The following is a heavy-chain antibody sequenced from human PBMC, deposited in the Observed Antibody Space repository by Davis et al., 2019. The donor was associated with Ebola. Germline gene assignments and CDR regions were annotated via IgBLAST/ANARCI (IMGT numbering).Heavy chain of an antibody. J-gene: IGHJ4*02. V-gene: IGHV3-7*01. Sequence: GESLKISCAASGFIFRDYWMTWVRQAPGKGLEWVANIKPDGTVKYYVASVKGRFTISRDNAKNSLNLQMNSLRAEDTAVYYCTREDWGSSYFDFWGQGTLVTVSS. CDR3: TREDWGSSYFDF. CDR2: IKPDGTVK. D-gene: IGHD7-27*01. CDR1: GFIFRDYW.